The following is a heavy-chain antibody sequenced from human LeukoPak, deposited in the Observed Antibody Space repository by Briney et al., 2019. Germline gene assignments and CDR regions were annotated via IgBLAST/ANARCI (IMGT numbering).Heavy chain of an antibody. J-gene: IGHJ4*02. CDR3: AKDRTYYYDSSGYFGY. CDR1: GFTFSTSA. D-gene: IGHD3-22*01. V-gene: IGHV3-23*01. CDR2: ISGSGGSA. Sequence: GGSLRLSCAASGFTFSTSAMHWVRQAPGKGLEWVSAISGSGGSAYYADSVKGRFTISRDNSKNTLYLQMNSLRAEDTAVYYCAKDRTYYYDSSGYFGYWGQGTLVTVSS.